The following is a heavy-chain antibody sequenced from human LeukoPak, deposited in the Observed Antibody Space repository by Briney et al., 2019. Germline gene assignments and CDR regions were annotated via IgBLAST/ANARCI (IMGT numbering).Heavy chain of an antibody. CDR3: ASIAVAARNDAFDI. Sequence: SETLSLTCAVYGGSFSGYYWSWIRQPPGKGLEWIGEINRSGSTNYNPSLKSRVTISVDTSKNQFSLKLSSVTAADTAVYYCASIAVAARNDAFDIWGQGTMVTVSS. CDR1: GGSFSGYY. D-gene: IGHD6-19*01. CDR2: INRSGST. V-gene: IGHV4-34*01. J-gene: IGHJ3*02.